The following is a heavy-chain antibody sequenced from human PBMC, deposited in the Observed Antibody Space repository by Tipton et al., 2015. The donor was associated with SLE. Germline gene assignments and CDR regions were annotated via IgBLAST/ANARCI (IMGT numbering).Heavy chain of an antibody. V-gene: IGHV3-21*03. J-gene: IGHJ4*02. CDR1: GFTFSSYE. D-gene: IGHD6-13*01. CDR3: ARDEIAAVGRNFDF. Sequence: QLVQSGGGLVQPGGSLRLSCAASGFTFSSYEMSWVRQAPGKGLEWVSHSCSSGTYIYYADSVKGRFTISRDNAKNSLYLQMNSLRVEDTAIYYCARDEIAAVGRNFDFWGQGTLVTVSS. CDR2: SCSSGTYI.